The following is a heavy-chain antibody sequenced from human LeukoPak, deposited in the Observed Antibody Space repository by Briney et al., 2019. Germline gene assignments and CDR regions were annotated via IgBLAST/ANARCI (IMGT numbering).Heavy chain of an antibody. J-gene: IGHJ4*02. Sequence: GGSLRLSCSASGFTFSSYAMHWVRQAPGKGLEWVSAITSAGNTYYADSVKGRFTISRDSSKNTLYLQMNSLRSEDTAVYYCAKGGGPYHLPTDYWGQGTLVTVSS. V-gene: IGHV3-23*01. CDR1: GFTFSSYA. D-gene: IGHD2-2*01. CDR3: AKGGGPYHLPTDY. CDR2: ITSAGNT.